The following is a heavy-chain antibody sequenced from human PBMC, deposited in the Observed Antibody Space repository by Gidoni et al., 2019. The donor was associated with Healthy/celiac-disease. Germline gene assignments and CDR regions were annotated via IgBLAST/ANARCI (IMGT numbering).Heavy chain of an antibody. V-gene: IGHV3-11*06. CDR1: GFTFSDYY. CDR2: ISSSSSYT. CDR3: ARDTPTRYEYFDL. J-gene: IGHJ2*01. D-gene: IGHD1-1*01. Sequence: QVQLVESGGGLVKPGGSLRLSCAASGFTFSDYYMSWIRQAPGKGLEWVSYISSSSSYTNYADSVKGRFTISRDNAKNSLYLQMNSLRAEDTAVYYCARDTPTRYEYFDLWGRGTLVTVSS.